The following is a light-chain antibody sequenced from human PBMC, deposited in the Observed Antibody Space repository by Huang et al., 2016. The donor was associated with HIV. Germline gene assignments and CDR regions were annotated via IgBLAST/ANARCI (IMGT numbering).Light chain of an antibody. Sequence: DIQMTQSPSSLSASVGDRVTIVCRASQTIGTYLKWYQQKPGKAPALLIYSASTLQSAVPSRFSGSGSGAVFALTIRGLQPEDFAIYYCQQSFTTPYTFGQGTKLDIK. CDR1: QTIGTY. CDR2: SAS. CDR3: QQSFTTPYT. J-gene: IGKJ2*01. V-gene: IGKV1-39*01.